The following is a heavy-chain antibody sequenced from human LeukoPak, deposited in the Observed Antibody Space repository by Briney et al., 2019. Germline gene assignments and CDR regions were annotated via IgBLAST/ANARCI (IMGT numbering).Heavy chain of an antibody. D-gene: IGHD3-3*01. CDR3: ARGNDSWSGSFDS. V-gene: IGHV4-59*01. J-gene: IGHJ5*01. Sequence: KPSETLSLTCTVSGGSISSYYWSWIRQPPGKGLEWIGYIYYSGSTNYNPSLRSRVTISVDTSKNQFSLKLSSVTAADTAVYYCARGNDSWSGSFDSWGQGTLVTVSS. CDR1: GGSISSYY. CDR2: IYYSGST.